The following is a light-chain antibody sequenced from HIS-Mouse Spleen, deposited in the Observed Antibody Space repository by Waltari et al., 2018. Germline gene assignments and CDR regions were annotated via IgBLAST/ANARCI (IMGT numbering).Light chain of an antibody. CDR3: YSTDSSGNHRV. J-gene: IGLJ2*01. Sequence: SYELTPPPSLSVSPGQTASITCPGDALPKKHAYWSQQKSGQAPVLVIYEDSKRPSGIPERFSGSSSGTMATLTISGAQVEDEADYYCYSTDSSGNHRVFGGGTKLTVL. CDR1: ALPKKH. V-gene: IGLV3-10*01. CDR2: EDS.